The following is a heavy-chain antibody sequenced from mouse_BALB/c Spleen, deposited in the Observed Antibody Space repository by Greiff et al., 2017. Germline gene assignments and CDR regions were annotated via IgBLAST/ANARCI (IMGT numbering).Heavy chain of an antibody. Sequence: EVQLQQSGAELVRSGASVKLSCTASGFNIKDYYMHWVKQRPEQGLEWIGWIDPENGDTEYDPKFQGKASITADTSSNTAYLQLSSLTSEDTAVYYCARSRFAYWGQGTLVTVSA. CDR1: GFNIKDYY. V-gene: IGHV14-1*02. CDR2: IDPENGDT. CDR3: ARSRFAY. J-gene: IGHJ3*01.